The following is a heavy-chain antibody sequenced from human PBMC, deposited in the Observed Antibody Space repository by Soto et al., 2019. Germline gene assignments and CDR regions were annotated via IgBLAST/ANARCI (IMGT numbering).Heavy chain of an antibody. CDR2: IYHSGST. CDR1: GGCISSGGCS. Sequence: QLQRQESGSGLVKPSQTLSLTCAVSGGCISSGGCSWSWIRQPPGKGLEWIGYIYHSGSTYYNPSLKSRVTISVDRSKNQFSLKLSSVTAADTAVYYCARGVTTVTTLDYWGQGTLVTVSS. J-gene: IGHJ4*02. D-gene: IGHD4-17*01. V-gene: IGHV4-30-2*01. CDR3: ARGVTTVTTLDY.